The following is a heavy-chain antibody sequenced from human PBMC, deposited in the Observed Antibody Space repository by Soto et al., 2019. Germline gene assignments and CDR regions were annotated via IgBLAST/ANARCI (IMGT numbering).Heavy chain of an antibody. D-gene: IGHD3-9*01. V-gene: IGHV1-46*03. CDR1: GYTFTSYY. Sequence: ASVKVSCKASGYTFTSYYMHWVRQAPGQGLEWMGIINPSGGSTSYAQKFQGRVTMTRDTSTSTVYMELSSLRSEDTAVYYCASVLTGYHDYYYYGMDVWGQGTTVPVSS. CDR2: INPSGGST. CDR3: ASVLTGYHDYYYYGMDV. J-gene: IGHJ6*02.